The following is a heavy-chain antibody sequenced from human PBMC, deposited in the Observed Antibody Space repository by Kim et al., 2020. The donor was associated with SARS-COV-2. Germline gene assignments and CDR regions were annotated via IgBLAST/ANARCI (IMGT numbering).Heavy chain of an antibody. D-gene: IGHD2-21*02. V-gene: IGHV3-30*04. J-gene: IGHJ4*02. CDR3: ARDSSCGGDCYPNYFEY. Sequence: GGSLRLSCAASGFTFSIYAMHLVRQAPGKGLEWVAVILYDGSNKYYADSVKGRFTISRDNSKNTLYLQMNSLRAEDTAVYYCARDSSCGGDCYPNYFEYWGQGTLVTVSS. CDR2: ILYDGSNK. CDR1: GFTFSIYA.